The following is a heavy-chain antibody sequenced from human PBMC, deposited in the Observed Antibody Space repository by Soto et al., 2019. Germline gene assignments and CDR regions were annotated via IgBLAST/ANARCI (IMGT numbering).Heavy chain of an antibody. V-gene: IGHV3-23*01. CDR3: AKDRMGASGWFDP. CDR1: GFSFSSYT. Sequence: QAGGSLRLSCVASGFSFSSYTMNWVRQAPGKGLEWVSGVSGNGGNTYYADSVKGRFSISRDNSKNTLYLQLNSLRAEDTAIYYCAKDRMGASGWFDPWGQGTAVTVSS. CDR2: VSGNGGNT. J-gene: IGHJ5*02. D-gene: IGHD1-26*01.